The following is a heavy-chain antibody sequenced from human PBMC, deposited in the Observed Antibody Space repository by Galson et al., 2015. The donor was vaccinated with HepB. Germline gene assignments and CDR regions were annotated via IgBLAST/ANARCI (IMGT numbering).Heavy chain of an antibody. J-gene: IGHJ4*02. Sequence: SVKVSCKASGYTFTSYDINWVRQATGQGLEWMGWMNPNSGNTGYAQKFQGRVTMTRNTSISTAYMELSSLRSEDTAVYYCARDSIEDYDSSTYYTPKQYFDYWGQGTLVTVSS. CDR1: GYTFTSYD. D-gene: IGHD3-22*01. CDR3: ARDSIEDYDSSTYYTPKQYFDY. V-gene: IGHV1-8*01. CDR2: MNPNSGNT.